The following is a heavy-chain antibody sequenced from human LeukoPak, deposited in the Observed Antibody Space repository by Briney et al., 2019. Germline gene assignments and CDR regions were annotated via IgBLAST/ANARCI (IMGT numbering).Heavy chain of an antibody. J-gene: IGHJ4*02. CDR1: GGSISSYY. V-gene: IGHV4-59*01. CDR3: ARAGWEVRQVDY. Sequence: SETLSLTCTASGGSISSYYWSWIRQPPGKGLEWIGYIYYSGSTNYNPSLKSRVTISVDTSKKQFSLKLSSVTAADTAVYYCARAGWEVRQVDYWGQGTLVTVSS. D-gene: IGHD1-26*01. CDR2: IYYSGST.